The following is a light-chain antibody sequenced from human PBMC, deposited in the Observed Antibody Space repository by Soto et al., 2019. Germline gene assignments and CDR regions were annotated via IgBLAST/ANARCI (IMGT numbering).Light chain of an antibody. J-gene: IGKJ1*01. CDR3: QDYSPYSWT. CDR1: QSISSW. V-gene: IGKV1-5*03. Sequence: DIQMTQSPSTLSASVGDRVTITCRASQSISSWLAWYQQKPGKAPKLLIYKASTLKSGVPSRFSGSGSGTEFTLTISSLQPDDFATYYCQDYSPYSWTFGQGTKVDNK. CDR2: KAS.